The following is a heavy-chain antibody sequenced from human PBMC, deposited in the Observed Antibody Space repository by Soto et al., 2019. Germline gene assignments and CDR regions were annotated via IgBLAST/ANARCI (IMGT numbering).Heavy chain of an antibody. V-gene: IGHV4-34*02. D-gene: IGHD1-1*01. CDR3: LRGVVRTRTWNYFDC. J-gene: IGHJ4*02. CDR2: INHSGST. CDR1: VGSFSGYY. Sequence: QVQLQQWGAGLLKPSETLSLTCAVYVGSFSGYYWSWIRQPPGKGLEWMGEINHSGSTKYNPSLTSRVTIAVDPSKNQFALDLTSVTASATAVYYGLRGVVRTRTWNYFDCWGRGTLVTVSS.